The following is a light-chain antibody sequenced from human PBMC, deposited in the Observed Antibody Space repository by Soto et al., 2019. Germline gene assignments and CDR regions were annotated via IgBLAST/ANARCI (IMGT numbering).Light chain of an antibody. CDR1: QSLSNW. Sequence: DIHMAQSPSSLFVCVCGRIGITCRDSQSLSNWFAWYQQKPGKAPQILIYDGSSLKSGVPSRFSGGRSWTALTLTIISLQPADFATYYCQHYNNYRSLTFGQGTKVDIK. J-gene: IGKJ1*01. V-gene: IGKV1-5*01. CDR3: QHYNNYRSLT. CDR2: DGS.